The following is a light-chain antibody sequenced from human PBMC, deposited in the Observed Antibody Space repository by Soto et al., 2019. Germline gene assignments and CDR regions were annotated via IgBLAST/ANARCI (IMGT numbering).Light chain of an antibody. CDR3: CSYAGSYPFV. Sequence: QSALTQPRSVSGSPGQSFTISCTGTSSDVGGYNYVSWYQHHPGKAPKLMIYDVSKRPSGVPDRFSGSKSGNTASLTISGLQAEDEADYYCCSYAGSYPFVFGTGTKLTVL. J-gene: IGLJ1*01. V-gene: IGLV2-11*01. CDR2: DVS. CDR1: SSDVGGYNY.